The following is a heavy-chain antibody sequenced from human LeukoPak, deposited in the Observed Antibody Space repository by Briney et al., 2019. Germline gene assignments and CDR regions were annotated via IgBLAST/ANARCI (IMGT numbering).Heavy chain of an antibody. V-gene: IGHV5-51*01. CDR3: ARHRGEYSSSDVYYYYYYYMDV. Sequence: KPGESLKISCKGSGYSFTSYWIGWVRQMPGKGLEWMGIIYSGDSDTRYSPSFQGQVTISADKSISTAYLQWSSLKASDTAMYYCARHRGEYSSSDVYYYYYYYMDVWGKGTTVTVSS. CDR2: IYSGDSDT. CDR1: GYSFTSYW. D-gene: IGHD6-6*01. J-gene: IGHJ6*03.